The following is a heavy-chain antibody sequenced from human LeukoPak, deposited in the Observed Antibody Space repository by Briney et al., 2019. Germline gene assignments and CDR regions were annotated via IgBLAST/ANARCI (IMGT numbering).Heavy chain of an antibody. CDR2: ISSSSSTK. Sequence: GGPLRLSCAASGFTYRSYEMKWVRQAPAKGLEGVSYISSSSSTKYYADSVKGRFTISRDNAKNSLYLQMNSVRAEDTAVYYCARGAMAGPFDYWGQGTLVIVSS. CDR1: GFTYRSYE. J-gene: IGHJ4*02. D-gene: IGHD5-18*01. CDR3: ARGAMAGPFDY. V-gene: IGHV3-48*03.